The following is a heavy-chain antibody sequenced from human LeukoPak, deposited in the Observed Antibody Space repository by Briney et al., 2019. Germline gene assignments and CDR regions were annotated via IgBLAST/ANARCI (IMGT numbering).Heavy chain of an antibody. CDR1: GYTFTDYD. CDR3: ARSSPRGYCSGGSCYDY. Sequence: GASVKVSCKASGYTFTDYDISWVRQAPGQGLEWMGWINPNSGGTNYAQKFQGRVTMTRDTSISTAYMELSRLRSDDTAVYYCARSSPRGYCSGGSCYDYWGQGTLVTVSS. J-gene: IGHJ4*02. CDR2: INPNSGGT. V-gene: IGHV1-2*02. D-gene: IGHD2-15*01.